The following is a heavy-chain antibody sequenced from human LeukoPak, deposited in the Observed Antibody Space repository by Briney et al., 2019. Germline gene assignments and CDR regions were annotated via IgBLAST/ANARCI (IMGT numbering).Heavy chain of an antibody. V-gene: IGHV3-53*01. CDR1: GFTVSSNY. D-gene: IGHD5-18*01. J-gene: IGHJ4*02. Sequence: QSGGSLRPSCAASGFTVSSNYMSWVRQAPGKGLEWVSVNSGGSTYYADSVKGRFTISRDNSKNTLYLQMNSLRAEDTAVYYCARESDTAMGIDYWGQGTLVTVSS. CDR3: ARESDTAMGIDY. CDR2: NSGGST.